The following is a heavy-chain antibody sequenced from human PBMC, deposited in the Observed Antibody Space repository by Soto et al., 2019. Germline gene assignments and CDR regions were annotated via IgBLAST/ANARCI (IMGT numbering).Heavy chain of an antibody. CDR1: GGSISSGY. CDR3: TGAYYDVSGYSLDP. V-gene: IGHV4-59*01. J-gene: IGHJ5*02. CDR2: IYYGGSI. Sequence: TSETLSLTCSVSGGSISSGYWTWIRQPPGKGLEWIGYIYYGGSINYNPSLKSRVIISVDTAKNQFSLRLSSVSAADTAVYYCTGAYYDVSGYSLDPWGQGTSVT. D-gene: IGHD3-22*01.